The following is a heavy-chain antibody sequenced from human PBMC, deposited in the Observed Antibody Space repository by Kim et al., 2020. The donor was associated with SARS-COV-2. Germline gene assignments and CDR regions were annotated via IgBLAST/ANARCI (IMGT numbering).Heavy chain of an antibody. CDR2: T. V-gene: IGHV3-23*01. D-gene: IGHD3-10*01. Sequence: TYYADSVKGRFTISRDNSKNTLYLQMNSLRAEDTAVYYCASYPGSDAFDIWGQGTMVTVSS. CDR3: ASYPGSDAFDI. J-gene: IGHJ3*02.